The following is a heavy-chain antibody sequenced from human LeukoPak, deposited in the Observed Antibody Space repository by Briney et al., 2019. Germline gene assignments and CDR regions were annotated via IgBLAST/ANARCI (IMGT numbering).Heavy chain of an antibody. CDR1: GFTFSDYY. V-gene: IGHV3-11*05. CDR2: ISSSSSYT. CDR3: ARGVLRRYYDSSGYCCYFDY. Sequence: GGSLRLSCAASGFTFSDYYMSCIRQAPGKGLEWVSYISSSSSYTNYADSVKGRFTISRDNAKNSLYLQMNSLRAEDTAVYYCARGVLRRYYDSSGYCCYFDYWGQGTLVTVSS. J-gene: IGHJ4*02. D-gene: IGHD3-22*01.